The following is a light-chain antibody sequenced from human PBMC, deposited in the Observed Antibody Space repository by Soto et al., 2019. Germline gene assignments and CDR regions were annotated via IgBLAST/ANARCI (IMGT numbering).Light chain of an antibody. CDR1: SSDVGGYNY. J-gene: IGLJ2*01. CDR2: EVS. CDR3: SSYTSSSGEV. V-gene: IGLV2-14*01. Sequence: QSALTQPASVSGSPGQSITISCTGTSSDVGGYNYVSWYQQHPGKAPKLMIYEVSNRPSGVSNRFSGSKSGNTASLTISGRQAEDEADYYCSSYTSSSGEVFGGGTKVTVL.